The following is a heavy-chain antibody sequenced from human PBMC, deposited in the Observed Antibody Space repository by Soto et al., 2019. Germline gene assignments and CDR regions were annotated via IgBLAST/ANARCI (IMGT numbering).Heavy chain of an antibody. CDR3: ARGSLWLGNNDAFDI. CDR1: GYTYTSYG. Sequence: GASAKVTCKASGYTYTSYGISWARQATGQGLEWMGWISAYNGNTNYAQKLQGRVTMTTDTSTSTAYMELRSLRSDDTAVYYCARGSLWLGNNDAFDIRGQGTMVTVSS. D-gene: IGHD5-18*01. CDR2: ISAYNGNT. J-gene: IGHJ3*02. V-gene: IGHV1-18*01.